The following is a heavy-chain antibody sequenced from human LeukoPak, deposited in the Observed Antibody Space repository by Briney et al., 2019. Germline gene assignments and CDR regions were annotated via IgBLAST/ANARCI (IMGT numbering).Heavy chain of an antibody. D-gene: IGHD3-10*01. CDR1: GFTVSSNS. CDR2: ITATSSST. CDR3: AKLFESGTYNNFFHY. Sequence: GGSLRLSCTVSGFTVSSNSMSWVRQAPGKGLEWVSAITATSSSTHDADSVQGRFTISRDNSKNTLYLQMNSLRPEDTAIYYCAKLFESGTYNNFFHYWGQGTLVTVFS. V-gene: IGHV3-23*01. J-gene: IGHJ4*02.